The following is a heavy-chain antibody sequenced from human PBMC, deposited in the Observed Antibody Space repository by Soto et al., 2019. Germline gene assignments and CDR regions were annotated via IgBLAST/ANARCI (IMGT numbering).Heavy chain of an antibody. J-gene: IGHJ5*02. CDR3: ARGENWLDP. CDR1: GYTFTSYG. Sequence: XLNVSCKGSGYTFTSYGISWVRQAPGQXXXXXXXXRXXXGKXXYAXXXXXXXNXXTDXXXSTAYMELRSLRYEDTAVYYCARGENWLDPWGQGTLVNVSS. V-gene: IGHV1-18*01. CDR2: XRXXXGKX.